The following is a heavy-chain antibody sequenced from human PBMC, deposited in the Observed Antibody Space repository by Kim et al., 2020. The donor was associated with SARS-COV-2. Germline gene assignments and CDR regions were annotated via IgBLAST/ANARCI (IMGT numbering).Heavy chain of an antibody. V-gene: IGHV3-33*01. Sequence: YADPGKGRFNITRDNSENRLYLRMNSLRAEDTAVYYCARTLVLSGYYGMDVWGQGTTVTVSS. CDR3: ARTLVLSGYYGMDV. D-gene: IGHD3-10*01. J-gene: IGHJ6*02.